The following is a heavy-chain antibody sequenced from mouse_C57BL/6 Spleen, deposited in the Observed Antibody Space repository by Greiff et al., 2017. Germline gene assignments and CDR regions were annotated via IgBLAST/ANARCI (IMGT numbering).Heavy chain of an antibody. CDR2: INPGSGGT. D-gene: IGHD2-3*01. Sequence: VQLQQSGAELVRPGTSVKVSCKASGYAFTNYLIEWVKQRPGQGLEWIGVINPGSGGTNYTEKFTGKVTLTADKSSSTAYMQLSSLTSEDSAVYFSAREGEMYDGQWYYFDYWGQGTTLTVSA. J-gene: IGHJ2*01. CDR3: AREGEMYDGQWYYFDY. V-gene: IGHV1-54*01. CDR1: GYAFTNYL.